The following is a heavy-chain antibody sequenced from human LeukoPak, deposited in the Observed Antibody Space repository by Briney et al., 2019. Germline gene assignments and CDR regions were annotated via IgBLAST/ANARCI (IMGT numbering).Heavy chain of an antibody. CDR2: ISGSGSGGST. J-gene: IGHJ4*02. CDR1: GFPLSRSA. V-gene: IGHV3-23*01. D-gene: IGHD6-13*01. CDR3: AKGSSTWPSLFDY. Sequence: GGSLRLSCAASGFPLSRSAMSWVRQAPGKGLEWVSNISGSGSGGSTYYADSVKGRFTISRDNSKNPLYMQMNSLTTADSAFYYCAKGSSTWPSLFDYWGQGTLVTVSS.